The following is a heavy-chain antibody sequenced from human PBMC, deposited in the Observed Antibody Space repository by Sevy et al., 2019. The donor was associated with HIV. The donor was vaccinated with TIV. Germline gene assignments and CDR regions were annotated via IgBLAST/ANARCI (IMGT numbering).Heavy chain of an antibody. CDR2: ISRSGTTR. D-gene: IGHD3-10*01. Sequence: GGSLRLSCAASGFTFSDYSLNWVRQAPGKGLEWVSYISRSGTTRHYADSVRGRFTISRDDAKNSLYLLMSSLRDEDTAVYYCARDDTASYLPVSWGQGTLVTVSS. CDR1: GFTFSDYS. J-gene: IGHJ4*02. V-gene: IGHV3-48*02. CDR3: ARDDTASYLPVS.